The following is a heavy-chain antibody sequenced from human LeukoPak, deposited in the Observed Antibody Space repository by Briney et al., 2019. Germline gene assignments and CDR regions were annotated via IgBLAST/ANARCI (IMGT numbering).Heavy chain of an antibody. J-gene: IGHJ3*02. CDR1: GGSISSYY. D-gene: IGHD6-13*01. CDR3: AREGQQLVRGAFDI. CDR2: IYYSGST. V-gene: IGHV4-59*01. Sequence: SETLSLTCTVSGGSISSYYWSWIRQPPGKGLEWIGYIYYSGSTNYNPSLKSRVTISVDTSKNQFSLKPSSVTAADTAVYYCAREGQQLVRGAFDIWGQGTMVTVSS.